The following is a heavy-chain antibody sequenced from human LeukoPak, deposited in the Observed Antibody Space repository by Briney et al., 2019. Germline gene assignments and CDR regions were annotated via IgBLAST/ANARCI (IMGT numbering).Heavy chain of an antibody. D-gene: IGHD4-23*01. V-gene: IGHV4-30-2*02. Sequence: PSQTLSLTCTVSGGSISSGGYYWSWIRQPPGKGLEWIGYIYHSGSTYYNPSLKSRVTISVDRSKNQFSLKLSSVTAADTAVYYCARTKYYYGASSGYYYYMDVWGKGTTVTVSS. CDR1: GGSISSGGYY. CDR3: ARTKYYYGASSGYYYYMDV. CDR2: IYHSGST. J-gene: IGHJ6*03.